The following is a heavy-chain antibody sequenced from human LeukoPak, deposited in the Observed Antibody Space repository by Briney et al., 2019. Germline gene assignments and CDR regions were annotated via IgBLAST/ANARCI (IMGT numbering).Heavy chain of an antibody. CDR2: IYHSGST. CDR1: GYSISSGYY. Sequence: PSETLSLTCAVSGYSISSGYYWGWIRQPPGKGLEWIGSIYHSGSTYYNPSLKSRVTISVDTSKNQFSLKLSSVTAADTAVYYCARPGGAGDFDYWGQGTLVTVSS. D-gene: IGHD3-16*01. J-gene: IGHJ4*02. CDR3: ARPGGAGDFDY. V-gene: IGHV4-38-2*01.